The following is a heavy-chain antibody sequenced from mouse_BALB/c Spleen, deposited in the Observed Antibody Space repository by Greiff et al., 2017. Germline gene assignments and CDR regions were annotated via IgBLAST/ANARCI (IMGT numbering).Heavy chain of an antibody. CDR3: ARSTTATGDYFDY. CDR1: GYSITSDYA. D-gene: IGHD1-2*01. J-gene: IGHJ2*01. CDR2: ISYSGST. Sequence: EVKLQESGPGLVKPSQSLSLTCTVTGYSITSDYAWNWIRQFPGNKLEWMGYISYSGSTSYNPSLKSRISITRDTSKNQFFLQLNSVTTEDTATYYCARSTTATGDYFDYWGQGTTLTVSS. V-gene: IGHV3-2*02.